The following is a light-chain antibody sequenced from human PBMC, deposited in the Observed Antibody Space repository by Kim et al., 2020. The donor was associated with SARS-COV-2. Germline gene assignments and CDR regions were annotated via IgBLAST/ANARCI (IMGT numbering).Light chain of an antibody. J-gene: IGLJ2*01. CDR3: QSYNRDNVL. V-gene: IGLV6-57*03. CDR2: EDD. Sequence: GKTVTISCTRSSGSIDDNYVQWYQQRPGGVPTAVIYEDDQRPSGVSDRFSGSIDNSSNSASLTISGLRTEDEADYYCQSYNRDNVLFGGGTQLTV. CDR1: SGSIDDNY.